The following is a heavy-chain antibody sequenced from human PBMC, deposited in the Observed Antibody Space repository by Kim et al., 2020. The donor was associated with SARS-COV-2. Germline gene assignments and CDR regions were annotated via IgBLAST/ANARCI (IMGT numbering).Heavy chain of an antibody. CDR2: IHPGASAA. CDR1: GYSFTNYW. V-gene: IGHV5-51*01. Sequence: GESLKISCKGSGYSFTNYWIGWVRQMSCKGLSWMVIIHPGASAARYLPCFQGQVTISADNSISTAYLQWSSLKASDTAMYYCARDSYCSGGSCYGNFDWF. J-gene: IGHJ5*01. D-gene: IGHD2-15*01. CDR3: ARDSYCSGGSCYGNFDWF.